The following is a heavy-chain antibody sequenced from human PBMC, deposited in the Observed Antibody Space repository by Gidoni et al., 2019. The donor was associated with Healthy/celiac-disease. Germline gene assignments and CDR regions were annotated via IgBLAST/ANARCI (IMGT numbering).Heavy chain of an antibody. D-gene: IGHD3-22*01. CDR2: INHSGST. CDR1: GGSFSGYY. CDR3: ARIPYYYDSSGYYYVYYYMDV. J-gene: IGHJ6*03. V-gene: IGHV4-34*01. Sequence: QVQLQQWGAGLLKPSETLSLTCAVYGGSFSGYYLSWIRQPPGKGLEWIGEINHSGSTNYNPSLKSRVTISVDTSKNQFSLKLSSVTAADTAVYYCARIPYYYDSSGYYYVYYYMDVWGKGTTVTVSS.